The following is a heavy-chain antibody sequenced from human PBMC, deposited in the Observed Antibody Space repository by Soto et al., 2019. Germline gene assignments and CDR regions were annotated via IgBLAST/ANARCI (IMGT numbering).Heavy chain of an antibody. Sequence: SETLSLTCAVYGGSVSGYYRSWIRQPPGKGLEWIGEINHSGSTNYNPSLKSRVTISVDTAKNQFSLKLSSVIAADTAVYYCARGRYYGSGRYYYYYYMDVRGKGTTVTV. J-gene: IGHJ6*03. CDR3: ARGRYYGSGRYYYYYYMDV. CDR1: GGSVSGYY. D-gene: IGHD3-10*01. V-gene: IGHV4-34*01. CDR2: INHSGST.